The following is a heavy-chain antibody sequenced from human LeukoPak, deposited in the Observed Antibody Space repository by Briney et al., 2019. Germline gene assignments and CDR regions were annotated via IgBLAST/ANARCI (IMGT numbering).Heavy chain of an antibody. CDR2: ISWNSGSI. CDR3: AKDIDSAVGATLGFDY. J-gene: IGHJ4*02. CDR1: GFTFDDYA. V-gene: IGHV3-9*01. Sequence: GRSLRLSCAASGFTFDDYAMHWVRQAPGKGLEWVSGISWNSGSIGYADSVKGRFTISRDNAKNSLYLQMNSLRAEDTALYYCAKDIDSAVGATLGFDYWGQGTLVTVSS. D-gene: IGHD1-26*01.